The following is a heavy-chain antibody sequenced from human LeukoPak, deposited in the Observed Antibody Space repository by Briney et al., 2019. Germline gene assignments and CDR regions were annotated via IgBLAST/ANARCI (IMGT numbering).Heavy chain of an antibody. CDR2: INPNSGGT. CDR3: SRAGILGYCTNGVCHNWFDP. Sequence: GAAVTVSCKASGYTFTGYYMHWVRQPPGQGLEWMGWINPNSGGTNYAQKFQGRVPMTRDTSISTAYMELSRLRSDDTAMYCWSRAGILGYCTNGVCHNWFDPWGQGTLVTVSS. J-gene: IGHJ5*02. V-gene: IGHV1-2*02. CDR1: GYTFTGYY. D-gene: IGHD2-8*01.